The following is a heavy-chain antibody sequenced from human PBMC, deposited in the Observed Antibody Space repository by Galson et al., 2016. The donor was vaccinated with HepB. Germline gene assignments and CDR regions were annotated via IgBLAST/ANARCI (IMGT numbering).Heavy chain of an antibody. J-gene: IGHJ3*02. CDR1: GLTFNTYG. Sequence: SLRLSCAASGLTFNTYGMSWMAWVRQAPGKGLEWLSVVIGNGGASFYADSVKGRFTISSDNSRNTVYLQMNSLRADDTAVYYCAKVLQTMVGDTTHSFDIWGQGTMVTVSS. CDR3: AKVLQTMVGDTTHSFDI. D-gene: IGHD1-26*01. V-gene: IGHV3-23*01. CDR2: VIGNGGAS.